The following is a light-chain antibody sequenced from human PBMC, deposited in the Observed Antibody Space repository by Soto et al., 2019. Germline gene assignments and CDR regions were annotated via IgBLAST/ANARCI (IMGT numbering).Light chain of an antibody. V-gene: IGKV3-20*01. CDR3: QQYDNIPRT. CDR1: QSLNNNF. CDR2: GAS. Sequence: EIVLTQSPGTLSFSPGERATLSCRASQSLNNNFLAWYQQKPGQAPRLLIYGASTRATGIPDRFSGRGSGTDCTLTISRLEPGDFAMYYCQQYDNIPRTFGQGTKVEVK. J-gene: IGKJ1*01.